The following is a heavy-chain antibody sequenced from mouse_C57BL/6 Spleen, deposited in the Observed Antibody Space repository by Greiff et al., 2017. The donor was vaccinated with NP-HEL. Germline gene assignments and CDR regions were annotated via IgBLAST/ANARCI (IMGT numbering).Heavy chain of an antibody. J-gene: IGHJ2*01. V-gene: IGHV1-82*01. CDR2: IYPGDGDT. D-gene: IGHD1-1*01. CDR3: ARSLRYYFDY. CDR1: GYAFSSSW. Sequence: VKLQQSGPELVKPGASVKISCKASGYAFSSSWMNWVKQRPGKGLEWIGRIYPGDGDTNYNGKFKGKATLTADKSSSTAYMQLSSLTSEDSAVYFCARSLRYYFDYWGQGTTLTVSS.